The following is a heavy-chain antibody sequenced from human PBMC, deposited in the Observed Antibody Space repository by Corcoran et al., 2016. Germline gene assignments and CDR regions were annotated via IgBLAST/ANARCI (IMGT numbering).Heavy chain of an antibody. Sequence: QVQLVQSGAEVKKPGASVKVSCKASGYTFTGYYMHWVRQAPGQGLEWMGWINPNSGGTNYAQKFQGRVTMTRDTSISTAYMELSRPSSDDTAVYYCARDRPGDGYASGMDVWGQGTTVTVSS. V-gene: IGHV1-2*02. D-gene: IGHD5-12*01. CDR2: INPNSGGT. CDR1: GYTFTGYY. J-gene: IGHJ6*02. CDR3: ARDRPGDGYASGMDV.